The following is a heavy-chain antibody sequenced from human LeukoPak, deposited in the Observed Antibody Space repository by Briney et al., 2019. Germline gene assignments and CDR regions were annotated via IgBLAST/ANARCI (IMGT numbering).Heavy chain of an antibody. CDR1: GDSISRSSYY. CDR2: IFYSGST. J-gene: IGHJ2*01. CDR3: ARFSSHDWYFDL. Sequence: PSETLSLTCTVSGDSISRSSYYWGWIRHPPGKGLEWIGSIFYSGSTYYNPSLKSRVSISVDTSKNQFSLKLTSVTAADTAVYYCARFSSHDWYFDLWGRGTLVTVSS. V-gene: IGHV4-39*07.